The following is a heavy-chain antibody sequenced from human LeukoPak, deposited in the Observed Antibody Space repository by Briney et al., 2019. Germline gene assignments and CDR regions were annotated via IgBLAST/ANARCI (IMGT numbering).Heavy chain of an antibody. CDR2: INSRSTHT. CDR1: GFTFRSDA. V-gene: IGHV3-21*01. Sequence: GGSLRLSCAGSGFTFRSDAMNWVRQAPGKGLEWVSSINSRSTHTAYADSVKGLFTISRDNGNNSLFLQMNSLGVDDTAIYFCARGGGSYSYWGQGVRVTVSS. CDR3: ARGGGSYSY. J-gene: IGHJ4*02. D-gene: IGHD1-26*01.